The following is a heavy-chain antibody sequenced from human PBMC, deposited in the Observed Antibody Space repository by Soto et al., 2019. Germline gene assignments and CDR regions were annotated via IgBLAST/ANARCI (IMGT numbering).Heavy chain of an antibody. CDR2: SKSKSDGGAT. V-gene: IGHV3-15*07. Sequence: EVQLVESGGGSVEPGGSLRLSFVASGFTLSNAWMTWVRQAPGQGLEWVGRSKSKSDGGATDYAAHVKGRFTISRDESKNTLYLQMNSLKTEDTAVYYCTRDTGYTYGRNFDYWGQGTLVTVSS. CDR1: GFTLSNAW. D-gene: IGHD5-18*01. J-gene: IGHJ4*02. CDR3: TRDTGYTYGRNFDY.